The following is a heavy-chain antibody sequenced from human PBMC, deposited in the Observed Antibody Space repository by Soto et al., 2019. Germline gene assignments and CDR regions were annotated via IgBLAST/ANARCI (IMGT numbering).Heavy chain of an antibody. CDR1: GGSISSYY. Sequence: QVQLQESGPGLVKPSETLSLTCTVSGGSISSYYWSWIRQPPGKGLEWIGYIYYSGRTNYDPSLKSQVTISVDTDKNQFSLELSSVTAADTAVYYCARYAHTALALWGQGTLVTVSS. CDR3: ARYAHTALAL. D-gene: IGHD5-18*01. J-gene: IGHJ4*02. CDR2: IYYSGRT. V-gene: IGHV4-59*01.